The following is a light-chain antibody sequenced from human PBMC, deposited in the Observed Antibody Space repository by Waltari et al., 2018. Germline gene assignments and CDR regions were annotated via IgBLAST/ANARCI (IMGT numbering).Light chain of an antibody. CDR2: GNN. CDR1: RFNIGSTS. J-gene: IGLJ3*02. V-gene: IGLV1-47*01. CDR3: ATWDDSLGGLWV. Sequence: QSVLTQPPSASGTPGQRVTISCSGSRFNIGSTSVHCSQQLPGTAPKLLMYGNNPRPSGVPDRFSGSKSGTSASLAISGLRSEDEAIYYCATWDDSLGGLWVFGGGTKVTVL.